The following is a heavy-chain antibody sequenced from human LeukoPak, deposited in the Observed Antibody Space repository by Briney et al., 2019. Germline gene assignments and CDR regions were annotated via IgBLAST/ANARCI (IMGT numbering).Heavy chain of an antibody. J-gene: IGHJ4*02. CDR2: INHSGST. D-gene: IGHD3-22*01. CDR1: GGSLSGYY. V-gene: IGHV4-34*01. CDR3: ARATWLPVGLYYYDSSGYYYYFDS. Sequence: SETLSLTCAVYGGSLSGYYWSWIRQPPGKGLEWIGEINHSGSTNYNPSLKSRVTISVDTSKNQFSLKLSSVTAADTAVYYCARATWLPVGLYYYDSSGYYYYFDSWGQGTLVTVSS.